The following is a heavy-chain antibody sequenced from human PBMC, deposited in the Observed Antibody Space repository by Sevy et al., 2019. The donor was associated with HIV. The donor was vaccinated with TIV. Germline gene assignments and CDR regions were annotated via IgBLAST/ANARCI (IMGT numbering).Heavy chain of an antibody. J-gene: IGHJ6*02. Sequence: GGSLRLSCAASGFTVSSNYMSWVRQAPGKGLEWVSGIYSGGSTYYADSVKGRFTISRDNSKNTLYLQMNSLRAEDTAVYYCARDRGIAARPRYYYYGMDVWGQGTTVTVSS. CDR1: GFTVSSNY. D-gene: IGHD6-6*01. CDR3: ARDRGIAARPRYYYYGMDV. V-gene: IGHV3-53*01. CDR2: IYSGGST.